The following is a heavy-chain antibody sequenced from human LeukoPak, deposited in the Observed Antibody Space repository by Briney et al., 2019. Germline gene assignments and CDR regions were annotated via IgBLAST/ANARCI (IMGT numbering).Heavy chain of an antibody. V-gene: IGHV3-30-3*01. CDR3: ARGLRLMVAFGGVIVDS. J-gene: IGHJ4*02. Sequence: PGRSLRLSCAASGFTFSSYAMHWVRQAPGKGLEWVAVISYDGSNKYYADSVKGRFTISRDNSKNTLYLQMNSLRAEDTAVYYCARGLRLMVAFGGVIVDSWGQGTLVTVSS. CDR2: ISYDGSNK. CDR1: GFTFSSYA. D-gene: IGHD3-16*02.